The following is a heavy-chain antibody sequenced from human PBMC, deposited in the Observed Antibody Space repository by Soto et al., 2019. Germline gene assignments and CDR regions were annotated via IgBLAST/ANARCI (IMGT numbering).Heavy chain of an antibody. V-gene: IGHV4-61*08. Sequence: SETLSLTCAVSGGSISSGGYSWSWIRQPPGKGLEWIGYIYYSGSTNYNPSLKSRVTISVDTSKNQFSLKLSSVTAADTAVYYCARLRVVVTAIAYYYYGMDVWGQGTTVTV. CDR2: IYYSGST. J-gene: IGHJ6*02. CDR3: ARLRVVVTAIAYYYYGMDV. D-gene: IGHD2-21*02. CDR1: GGSISSGGYS.